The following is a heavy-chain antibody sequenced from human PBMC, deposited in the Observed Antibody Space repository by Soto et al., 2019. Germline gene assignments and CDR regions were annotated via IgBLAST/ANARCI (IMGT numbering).Heavy chain of an antibody. CDR1: GYTFTSYA. V-gene: IGHV1-3*01. J-gene: IGHJ4*02. D-gene: IGHD3-22*01. CDR3: ARDAHDYYDSSGCDY. Sequence: ASVKVSCKASGYTFTSYAMHWVRQAPGQRLEWMGWINAGNGNTKYSQKFQGRVTITRDTSASTAYMELSSLRPEDTAVYYCARDAHDYYDSSGCDYWGQGTLVTVSS. CDR2: INAGNGNT.